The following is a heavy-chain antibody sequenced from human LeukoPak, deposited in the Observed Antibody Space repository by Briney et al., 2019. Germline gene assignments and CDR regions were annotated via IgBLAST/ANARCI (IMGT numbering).Heavy chain of an antibody. Sequence: PEASVKVSCKVSGYTLTELSMHWVRQAPGKGLEWMGGFDPEDGETIYAQKFQGRVTMTEDTSTDTAYMELSSLRSEDTAVYYCATAYYDSSGPPRPLDYWGQGTLVTVSS. J-gene: IGHJ4*02. CDR3: ATAYYDSSGPPRPLDY. D-gene: IGHD3-22*01. CDR2: FDPEDGET. V-gene: IGHV1-24*01. CDR1: GYTLTELS.